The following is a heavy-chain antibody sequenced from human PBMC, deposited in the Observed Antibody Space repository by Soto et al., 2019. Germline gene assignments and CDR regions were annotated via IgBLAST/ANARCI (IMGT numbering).Heavy chain of an antibody. Sequence: PGGSLRLSCAASGFIFSSYTMHWVRQAPGKGLEWVGVITYDGSNQYYADSVKGRFTISRDNSKNTLYLQMNSLRAEDMAVYYCAKDQGVDPVGAMNYWGQGTLVTVSS. CDR1: GFIFSSYT. CDR2: ITYDGSNQ. J-gene: IGHJ4*02. CDR3: AKDQGVDPVGAMNY. D-gene: IGHD1-26*01. V-gene: IGHV3-30-3*01.